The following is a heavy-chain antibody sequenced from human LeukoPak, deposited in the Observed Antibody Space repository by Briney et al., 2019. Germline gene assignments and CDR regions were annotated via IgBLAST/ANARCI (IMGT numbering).Heavy chain of an antibody. Sequence: SETLSLTCAVYGGSFSGYYWSWIRQPPGKRLEWIGEINHSGSTNYNPSLKSRVTISVDTSKNQFSLKLSSVIAADTAVYYCARATYEDFDSWGQGTLVTVSS. J-gene: IGHJ4*02. CDR3: ARATYEDFDS. V-gene: IGHV4-34*01. CDR2: INHSGST. CDR1: GGSFSGYY. D-gene: IGHD3-22*01.